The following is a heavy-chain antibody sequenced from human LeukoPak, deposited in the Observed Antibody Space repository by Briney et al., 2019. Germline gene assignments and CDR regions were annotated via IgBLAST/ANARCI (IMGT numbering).Heavy chain of an antibody. Sequence: GSLRLSCAASGFTVSGTYMGWIRQPPGKGLEWIGSIYYSGSTYYNPSLKSRVTISVDTSKNQFSLKLSSVTAADTAVYYCVQGSYYNAAFDIWGQGTMVTVSS. CDR2: IYYSGST. CDR3: VQGSYYNAAFDI. CDR1: GFTVSGTY. V-gene: IGHV4-38-2*01. D-gene: IGHD3-10*01. J-gene: IGHJ3*02.